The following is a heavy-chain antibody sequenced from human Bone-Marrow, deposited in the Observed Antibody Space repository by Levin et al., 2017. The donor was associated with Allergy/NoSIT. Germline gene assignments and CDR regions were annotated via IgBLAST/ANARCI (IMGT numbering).Heavy chain of an antibody. V-gene: IGHV3-15*01. J-gene: IGHJ3*02. CDR2: IKSNTDGGTT. CDR3: TTEKEGIAWAFDI. Sequence: GGSLRLSCAASGFTFIYAWMSWVRQAPGKGLEWVGRIKSNTDGGTTDYAAPVKGRFTISRDDSENTLYLQMNSLKTEDTAVYYCTTEKEGIAWAFDIWGQGTMVTVSS. CDR1: GFTFIYAW. D-gene: IGHD2-15*01.